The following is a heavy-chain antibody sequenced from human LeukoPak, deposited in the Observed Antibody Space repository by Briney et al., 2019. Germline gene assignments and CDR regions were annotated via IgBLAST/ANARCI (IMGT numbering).Heavy chain of an antibody. CDR2: IFFGGST. CDR1: GGSIRSNSDY. V-gene: IGHV4-39*01. Sequence: PSETLSLTCTDSGGSIRSNSDYWGWIRQPPGKGLEWIGSIFFGGSTSYNPSLRSRVTISVDTSKNQFSLEVRSVTATDTAVFFCARHKNYGGRDSFDIWGRGTMITVSS. J-gene: IGHJ3*02. CDR3: ARHKNYGGRDSFDI. D-gene: IGHD4-23*01.